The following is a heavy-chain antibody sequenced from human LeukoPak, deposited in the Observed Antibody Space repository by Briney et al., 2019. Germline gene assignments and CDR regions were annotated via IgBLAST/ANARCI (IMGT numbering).Heavy chain of an antibody. CDR3: ARALSYSSSWYTLSEYFQH. D-gene: IGHD6-13*01. Sequence: GASVKVSCKASGYTFTSYGISWVRQAPGQGLEWMGWISAYNGNTNYAQKLQGRVTMTTDTSTSTAYMELRSLRSDDTAVYYCARALSYSSSWYTLSEYFQHWGQGTLVTVSS. CDR1: GYTFTSYG. CDR2: ISAYNGNT. V-gene: IGHV1-18*01. J-gene: IGHJ1*01.